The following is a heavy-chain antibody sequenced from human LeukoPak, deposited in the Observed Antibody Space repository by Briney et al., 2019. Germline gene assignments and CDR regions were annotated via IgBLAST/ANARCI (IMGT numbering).Heavy chain of an antibody. CDR1: GFTFSSYE. CDR2: ISSSGSTI. Sequence: PGGSLKLSCAASGFTFSSYEMNWVRQAPGKWLEWVSYISSSGSTIYYADSVKGRFISSRDNTKNSLYLQMNSLRAEDTAVYYCARDGNYGVWGQGTLVTVSS. D-gene: IGHD4-17*01. J-gene: IGHJ4*02. CDR3: ARDGNYGV. V-gene: IGHV3-48*03.